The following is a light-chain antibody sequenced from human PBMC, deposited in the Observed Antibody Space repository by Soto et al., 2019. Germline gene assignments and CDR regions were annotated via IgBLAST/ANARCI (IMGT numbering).Light chain of an antibody. J-gene: IGLJ2*01. Sequence: QSALTQPASVSGSPGQSITISCTGTSNDIGGYNLVSWYQQHPVKAPRLIIYEGSKRPSGVSDRFSGSTSGNTASLTISALQSEDEAHYSCCSFAGGATFLFGGGTQLTVL. CDR2: EGS. CDR1: SNDIGGYNL. V-gene: IGLV2-23*03. CDR3: CSFAGGATFL.